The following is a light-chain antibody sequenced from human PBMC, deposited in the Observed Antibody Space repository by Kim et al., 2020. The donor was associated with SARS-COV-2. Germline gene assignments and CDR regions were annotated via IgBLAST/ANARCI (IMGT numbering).Light chain of an antibody. J-gene: IGLJ1*01. Sequence: SYELTQPPSVSVAPGKTARITCGRNNIGTKSVHWYQQKPGQAPVLVIYYNSDRPSGIPERFSGSNSGNTATLTISRVEAGDEADYYCQVWDSSNDHYVFG. CDR1: NIGTKS. CDR3: QVWDSSNDHYV. V-gene: IGLV3-21*04. CDR2: YNS.